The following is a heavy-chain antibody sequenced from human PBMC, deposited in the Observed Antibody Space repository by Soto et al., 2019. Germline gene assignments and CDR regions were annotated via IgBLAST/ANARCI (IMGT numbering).Heavy chain of an antibody. V-gene: IGHV3-43*01. D-gene: IGHD5-18*01. CDR3: AKGLRTPMVLGWFDP. J-gene: IGHJ5*02. Sequence: GGSLRLWCAASVFTGDDFSMHWVRQAPGKGLEWVSLITWNGGTTYYADSVKGRFTISRDNSKNSLYLQMNSLRTEDTAFYYCAKGLRTPMVLGWFDPWGQGTLVTVSS. CDR2: ITWNGGTT. CDR1: VFTGDDFS.